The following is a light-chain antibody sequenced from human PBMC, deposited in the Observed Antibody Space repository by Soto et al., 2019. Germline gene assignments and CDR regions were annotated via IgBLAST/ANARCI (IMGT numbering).Light chain of an antibody. CDR3: AAWDDSLSGVA. CDR2: SNN. Sequence: QSVLPQPPSASGTPGQRVTISCSGSSSNIGSNTVNWYRHLPGTAPKLLIHSNNQRPSGVPDRFSGSKSGTSASLAISGLQSEDEADYYCAAWDDSLSGVAFGGGTKLTVL. CDR1: SSNIGSNT. J-gene: IGLJ2*01. V-gene: IGLV1-44*01.